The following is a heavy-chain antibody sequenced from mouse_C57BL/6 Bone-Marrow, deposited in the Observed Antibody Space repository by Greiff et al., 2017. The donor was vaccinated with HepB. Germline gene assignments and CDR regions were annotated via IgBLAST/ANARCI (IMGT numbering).Heavy chain of an antibody. CDR1: GYTFTSYG. CDR2: IYPRSGNT. Sequence: QVQLKESGAELARPGASVKLSCKASGYTFTSYGISWVKQRTGQGLEWIGEIYPRSGNTYYNEKFKGKATLTADKSSSTAYMELRSLTSEDSAVYFCAGYYDYPLYAMDYWGQGTSVTVSS. V-gene: IGHV1-81*01. J-gene: IGHJ4*01. D-gene: IGHD2-4*01. CDR3: AGYYDYPLYAMDY.